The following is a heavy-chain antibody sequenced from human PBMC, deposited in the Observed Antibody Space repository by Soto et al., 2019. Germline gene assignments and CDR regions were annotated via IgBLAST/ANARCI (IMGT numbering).Heavy chain of an antibody. Sequence: QVQLVESGGGVVQPGRSLRLSCAASGFTFSSYAMHWVRQAPGKGLEWVSVISNDGSNKYYADSVKGRFTISRDNAQNTLYLQMNSLRAEDTAVYYCARDGPRDFWGGYVPYYYGMDVWGRGTTVTVSS. V-gene: IGHV3-30-3*01. CDR3: ARDGPRDFWGGYVPYYYGMDV. CDR2: ISNDGSNK. D-gene: IGHD3-3*01. J-gene: IGHJ6*02. CDR1: GFTFSSYA.